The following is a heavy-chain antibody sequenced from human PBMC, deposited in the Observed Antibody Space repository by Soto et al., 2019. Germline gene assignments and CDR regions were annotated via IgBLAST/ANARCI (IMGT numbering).Heavy chain of an antibody. J-gene: IGHJ4*02. V-gene: IGHV3-30-3*01. D-gene: IGHD3-16*01. Sequence: QVQLVESGGGVVQPGRSLRLSCAASGFSFSTYAMQWVRQAPGKGLEWVAVVSYDGGTRFYADSVKGRFTISRDNSKNTLYLDINILTIEDTAVDYCAREEYNYALVALDFWGRGALVTVSS. CDR2: VSYDGGTR. CDR1: GFSFSTYA. CDR3: AREEYNYALVALDF.